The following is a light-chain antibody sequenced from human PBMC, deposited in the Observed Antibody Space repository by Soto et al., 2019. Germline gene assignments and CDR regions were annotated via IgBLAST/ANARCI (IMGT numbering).Light chain of an antibody. V-gene: IGKV1-39*01. CDR1: QNIKNY. J-gene: IGKJ1*01. Sequence: DIQVTQSPSSLSASVGDRVTITCRASQNIKNYLNWYQQKPGKAPRLLIYAASRLQSGVPSRFSGTGSGTDFTLTISGLEPEDFAVYYCQQYGSSPSTFGQGTKVDI. CDR3: QQYGSSPST. CDR2: AAS.